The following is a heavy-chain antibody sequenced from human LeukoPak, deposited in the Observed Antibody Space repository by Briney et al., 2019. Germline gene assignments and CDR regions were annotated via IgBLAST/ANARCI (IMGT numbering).Heavy chain of an antibody. CDR1: GFTFSSYG. V-gene: IGHV3-30*18. D-gene: IGHD6-13*01. CDR3: AKDGQQLPQEDWYFDL. Sequence: GRSLRLSCAASGFTFSSYGMHWVRQAPGKGLEWVAVISYDGSNKYYADSVKGRFTISRDNSKNTLYLQMNSLRAEDTAVYYCAKDGQQLPQEDWYFDLWGRGTLVTVSS. CDR2: ISYDGSNK. J-gene: IGHJ2*01.